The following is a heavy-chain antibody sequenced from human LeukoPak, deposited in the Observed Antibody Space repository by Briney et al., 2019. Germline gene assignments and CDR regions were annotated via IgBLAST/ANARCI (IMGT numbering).Heavy chain of an antibody. Sequence: PGGSLRLSCAASGFTFSSYAMSWVRQAPGKGLEWVSTISGSGGSTYYADSVKGRFTISRDNSKNTLCLQMNSLRAEDTAVYYCARDRIQLWFRISHGMDVWGQGTTVTVSS. D-gene: IGHD5-18*01. CDR2: ISGSGGST. CDR3: ARDRIQLWFRISHGMDV. V-gene: IGHV3-23*01. J-gene: IGHJ6*02. CDR1: GFTFSSYA.